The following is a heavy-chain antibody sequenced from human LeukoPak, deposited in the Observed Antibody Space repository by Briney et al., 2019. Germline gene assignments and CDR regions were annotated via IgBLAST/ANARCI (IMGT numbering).Heavy chain of an antibody. J-gene: IGHJ4*01. V-gene: IGHV4-34*01. CDR1: GGSFSGYY. D-gene: IGHD3-10*01. Sequence: PSETLSLTCAVYGGSFSGYYWSWIRQPPGKGLEWIGEINHSGSTNYNPSLKSRVTISVDTSKNQFSLKLSSVTAADTAVYYCARRSIWCGDIDYWGHRALVTV. CDR3: ARRSIWCGDIDY. CDR2: INHSGST.